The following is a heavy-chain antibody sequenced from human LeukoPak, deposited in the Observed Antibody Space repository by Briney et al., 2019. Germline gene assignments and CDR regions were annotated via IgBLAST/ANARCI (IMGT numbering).Heavy chain of an antibody. D-gene: IGHD3-10*01. CDR1: GGSISSSSYY. J-gene: IGHJ6*02. CDR2: IYYSGST. CDR3: ARVKYYGSGSYDPLYYYYGMDV. V-gene: IGHV4-39*07. Sequence: SETLSLTCTVSGGSISSSSYYWGWIRQPPGKGLEWIGNIYYSGSTNYNPSLKSRVTISVDTSKNQFSLKLSSVTAADTAVYYCARVKYYGSGSYDPLYYYYGMDVWGQGTTVTVSS.